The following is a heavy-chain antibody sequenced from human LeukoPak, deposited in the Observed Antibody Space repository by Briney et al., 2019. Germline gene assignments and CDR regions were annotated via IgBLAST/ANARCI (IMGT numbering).Heavy chain of an antibody. CDR3: ARWPHLYSFDI. J-gene: IGHJ3*02. D-gene: IGHD2-2*02. CDR1: GYTFTSYG. V-gene: IGHV1-18*01. CDR2: IGAYNGNT. Sequence: ASVKVSCKASGYTFTSYGISWVRQAPGQGLEWMEWIGAYNGNTNYAQKLQGRVTMTTDTSTSTAYMELRSLRSDDTAVYYCARWPHLYSFDIWGQGTMVTVSS.